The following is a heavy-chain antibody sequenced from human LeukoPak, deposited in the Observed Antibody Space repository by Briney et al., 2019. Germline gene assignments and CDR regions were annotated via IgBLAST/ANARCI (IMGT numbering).Heavy chain of an antibody. CDR1: GFTFSSYD. J-gene: IGHJ4*02. V-gene: IGHV3-33*05. CDR2: ILYDGSNK. CDR3: ARESSGGFDN. D-gene: IGHD3-3*01. Sequence: PGGSLRLSCAASGFTFSSYDIHWVRQAPGKGLEWVTIILYDGSNKYYADSVRGRFTISRDNSKNTVYLQMNGLTAEDTAVYYCARESSGGFDNWAQGTLVTVSS.